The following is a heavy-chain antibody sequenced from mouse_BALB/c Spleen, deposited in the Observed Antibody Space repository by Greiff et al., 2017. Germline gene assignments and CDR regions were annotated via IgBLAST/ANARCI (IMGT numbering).Heavy chain of an antibody. CDR2: IRNKANGYTT. V-gene: IGHV7-3*02. J-gene: IGHJ4*01. D-gene: IGHD2-14*01. CDR1: GFTFTDYY. Sequence: DVMLVESGGGLVQPGGSLRLSCATSGFTFTDYYMSWVRQPPGKALEWLGFIRNKANGYTTEYSASVKGRFTISRDNSQSILYLQMNTLRAEDSATCYSARERRYDGLYAMGYWGQGTSVTVSS. CDR3: ARERRYDGLYAMGY.